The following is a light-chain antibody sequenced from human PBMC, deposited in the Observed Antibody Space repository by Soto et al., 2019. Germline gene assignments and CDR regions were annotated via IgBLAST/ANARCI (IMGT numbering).Light chain of an antibody. CDR2: EVS. V-gene: IGLV2-14*01. Sequence: QPVLTQPASVSGSPGQSITISCTGSSTDVGGYNYVSWYQQHPGKAPQLMISEVSKRPSGVSDRFSGSKSGNTASLTISGLQAEDEADYYCSSHTSSRTFVFGTGTKLTVL. J-gene: IGLJ1*01. CDR1: STDVGGYNY. CDR3: SSHTSSRTFV.